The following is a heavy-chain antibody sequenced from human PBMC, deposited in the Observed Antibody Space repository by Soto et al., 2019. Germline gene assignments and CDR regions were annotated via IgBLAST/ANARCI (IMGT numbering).Heavy chain of an antibody. J-gene: IGHJ6*02. CDR3: ARGMRILWWGGGMDV. Sequence: QVQLVQSGAEVKKPGSSVKVSCKASGGTFSSYAISWVRQAPGQGLEWMGGIIPIFGSPNYAQKFQGRVTITADESPNTAYVDLGSLRSAARAVYYCARGMRILWWGGGMDVWGQGTTVTVSS. CDR2: IIPIFGSP. V-gene: IGHV1-69*12. CDR1: GGTFSSYA. D-gene: IGHD2-15*01.